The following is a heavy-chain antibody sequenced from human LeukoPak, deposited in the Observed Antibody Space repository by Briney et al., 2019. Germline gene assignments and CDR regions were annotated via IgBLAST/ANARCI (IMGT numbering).Heavy chain of an antibody. CDR1: GLTFGDYG. J-gene: IGHJ6*03. Sequence: PGGSLRLSCTAPGLTFGDYGMAWVRQAPGKGLEWVGFIRSKAYGGATENAASVKGRFSISRDDSKNIAYLQMNSLKTEDTAMYYCARVLEFPGYYYFYMDVWGNGTTVTVSS. CDR3: ARVLEFPGYYYFYMDV. V-gene: IGHV3-49*04. CDR2: IRSKAYGGAT. D-gene: IGHD1-1*01.